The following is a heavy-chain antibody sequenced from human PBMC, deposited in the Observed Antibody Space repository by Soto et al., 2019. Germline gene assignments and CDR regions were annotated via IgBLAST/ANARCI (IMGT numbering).Heavy chain of an antibody. V-gene: IGHV5-10-1*01. CDR2: IDPSDSYT. D-gene: IGHD3-10*01. CDR1: GYSFTSYW. CDR3: ATTAGVDYYYYGMDV. J-gene: IGHJ6*02. Sequence: GESLKISCKGSGYSFTSYWISWVRQMPGKGLEWMGRIDPSDSYTNYSPSFQGHVTISADRSISTAYLQWSSLKASDTAMYYCATTAGVDYYYYGMDVWGQGTTVTVSS.